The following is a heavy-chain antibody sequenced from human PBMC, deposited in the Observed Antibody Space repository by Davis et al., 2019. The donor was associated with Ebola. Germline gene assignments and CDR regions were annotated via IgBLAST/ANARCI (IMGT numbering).Heavy chain of an antibody. D-gene: IGHD3-10*01. CDR1: GGSISSYY. J-gene: IGHJ4*02. V-gene: IGHV4-59*01. CDR2: IYYSGST. Sequence: GSLRLSCTVSGGSISSYYWSWIRQPPGKGLEWIGYIYYSGSTYYNPSLKSRVTISVDTSKNQFSLKLSSVTAADTAVYYCARGGFRDSFDYWGQGTLVTVSS. CDR3: ARGGFRDSFDY.